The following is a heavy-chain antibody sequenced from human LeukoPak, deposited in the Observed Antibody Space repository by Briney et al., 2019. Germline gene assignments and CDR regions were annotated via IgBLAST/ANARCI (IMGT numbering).Heavy chain of an antibody. J-gene: IGHJ5*02. CDR3: ASRQLWLRRGWFDP. V-gene: IGHV4-34*01. Sequence: SETLSLTCAVSGGSFSGYYWSWIRQPPGKGLEWIGEINQSGSTNYIPSLKSRVTISVDTSKNQFSLKLSSVTAADTAVYYCASRQLWLRRGWFDPWGQGTLVTVSS. CDR1: GGSFSGYY. D-gene: IGHD5-18*01. CDR2: INQSGST.